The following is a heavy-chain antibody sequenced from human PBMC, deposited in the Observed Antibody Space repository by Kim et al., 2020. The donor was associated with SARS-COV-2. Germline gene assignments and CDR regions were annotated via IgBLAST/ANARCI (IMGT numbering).Heavy chain of an antibody. CDR2: INAGNGNT. CDR1: GYTFTSYA. D-gene: IGHD3-22*01. J-gene: IGHJ5*02. Sequence: ASVKVSCKASGYTFTSYAMHWVRQAPGQRLEWMGWINAGNGNTKYSQKFQGRVTITRDTSASTAYMELSSLRSEDTAVYYCARGNYYDSSGYYYLGWFDPWGQGTLVTVSS. CDR3: ARGNYYDSSGYYYLGWFDP. V-gene: IGHV1-3*01.